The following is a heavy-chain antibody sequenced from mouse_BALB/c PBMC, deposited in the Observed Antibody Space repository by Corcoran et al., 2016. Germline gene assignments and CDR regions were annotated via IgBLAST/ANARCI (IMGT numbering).Heavy chain of an antibody. CDR1: GCSFTGYS. CDR3: ARGEVWSPDY. V-gene: IGHV1S34*01. Sequence: LEKPGASVKISCKASGCSFTGYSMHWVKQSHGKRLEWIGYISCYNGATSYNQKFKGKATFTGDTSSSTAYMQFNSLTSEDSAVYYCARGEVWSPDYCGQGTTLAVSS. J-gene: IGHJ2*01. CDR2: ISCYNGAT. D-gene: IGHD2-10*02.